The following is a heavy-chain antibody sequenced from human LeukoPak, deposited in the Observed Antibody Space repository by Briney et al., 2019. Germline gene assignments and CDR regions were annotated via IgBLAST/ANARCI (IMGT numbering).Heavy chain of an antibody. J-gene: IGHJ6*04. CDR1: GFTFSSYA. D-gene: IGHD6-19*01. Sequence: PGRSLRLSCAASGFTFSSYAMHWVRQAPGKGLEWVAVISYDGSNKYYADSVKGRFTISRDNSKNTPYLQMNSLRAEDTAVYYCARDYLPLGYSSGWIYYYYGMDVWGKGTTVTVSS. CDR2: ISYDGSNK. V-gene: IGHV3-30*04. CDR3: ARDYLPLGYSSGWIYYYYGMDV.